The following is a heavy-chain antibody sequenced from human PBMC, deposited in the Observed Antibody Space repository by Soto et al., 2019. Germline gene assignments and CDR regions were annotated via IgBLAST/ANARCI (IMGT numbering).Heavy chain of an antibody. Sequence: QVQLVESGGGVVQPGRSLRLSCAASGFTFSNYAMHWVRQAPGKGLEWVALIWYDGNNEYYANSVKGRFTISRESSKSTVVLQMNSLKAADTAVYFCARDQSGSYPSSFDYWGRGTLVTVSS. D-gene: IGHD1-26*01. CDR1: GFTFSNYA. J-gene: IGHJ4*02. CDR3: ARDQSGSYPSSFDY. V-gene: IGHV3-33*01. CDR2: IWYDGNNE.